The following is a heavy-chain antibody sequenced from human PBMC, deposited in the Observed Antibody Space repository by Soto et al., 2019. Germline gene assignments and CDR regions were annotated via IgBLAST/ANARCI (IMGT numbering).Heavy chain of an antibody. CDR1: GFSLSTSGVG. CDR2: IYWDDDK. D-gene: IGHD6-19*01. J-gene: IGHJ4*02. CDR3: AHRLGGIGVAGTFDY. Sequence: QITLKESGPTLVKPTQTLTLTCTFSGFSLSTSGVGVGWIRQPPGKALEWLALIYWDDDKRYSPSLKSRLTITKDTSKNQVVLTMTHMDPVDTATYYCAHRLGGIGVAGTFDYWGQGTLVTVFS. V-gene: IGHV2-5*02.